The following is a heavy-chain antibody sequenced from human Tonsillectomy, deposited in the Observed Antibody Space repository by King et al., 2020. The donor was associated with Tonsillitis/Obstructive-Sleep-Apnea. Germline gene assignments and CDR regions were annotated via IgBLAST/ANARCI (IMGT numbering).Heavy chain of an antibody. D-gene: IGHD3-3*01. Sequence: VQLQQWGTGLLKPSETLSLTCAVYGGSFSGYYWSWIRQPPGKGLEWIGEVNHGGDTNFNPSLKSRVTISVDTSRNRFSLKLTSVTAADTAVYYCARGSAYYDCWNGYSLHYWGQGTLVTVSS. J-gene: IGHJ4*02. CDR1: GGSFSGYY. V-gene: IGHV4-34*01. CDR3: ARGSAYYDCWNGYSLHY. CDR2: VNHGGDT.